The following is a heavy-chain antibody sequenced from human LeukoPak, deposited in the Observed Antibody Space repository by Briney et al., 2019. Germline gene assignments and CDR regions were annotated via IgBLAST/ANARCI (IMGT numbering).Heavy chain of an antibody. Sequence: SVKVSCKASGGTFSSYAISWVRQAPGQGLEWMGGIIPIFGTANYAQKLQGRVTMTTDTSTSTAYMELRSLRSDDTAVYYCARDQGPYYYDSSGSGFDPWGQGTLVTVSS. D-gene: IGHD3-22*01. CDR2: IIPIFGTA. CDR1: GGTFSSYA. J-gene: IGHJ5*02. CDR3: ARDQGPYYYDSSGSGFDP. V-gene: IGHV1-69*05.